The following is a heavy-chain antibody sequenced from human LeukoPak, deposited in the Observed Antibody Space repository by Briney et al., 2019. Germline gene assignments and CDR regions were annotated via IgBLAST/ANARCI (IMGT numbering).Heavy chain of an antibody. Sequence: PGGSLRLSCAASGFTFSRCWMSWVRQAPGKGLEYVSAISSNGGSTYYADSVKGRFTISRDNSKNTLYLQVSSLRAEDTAVYYCVKADYYDTSNYYYRYFQYWGQGTLVTVSS. D-gene: IGHD3-22*01. V-gene: IGHV3-64D*09. CDR3: VKADYYDTSNYYYRYFQY. J-gene: IGHJ1*01. CDR1: GFTFSRCW. CDR2: ISSNGGST.